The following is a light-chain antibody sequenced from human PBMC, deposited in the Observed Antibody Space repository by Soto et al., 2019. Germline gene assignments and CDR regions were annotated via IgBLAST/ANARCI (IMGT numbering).Light chain of an antibody. CDR2: GTS. J-gene: IGKJ1*01. Sequence: EIVLTQSPGTLSLSPGERVTLSCRASQSISNNHLAWYQQKPGQAPRLLIHGTSNRATGIPDRFSGSGSGTDFTLTISRLEPEDFAVYYCQQYGSSTTFGQGTKVDIK. CDR1: QSISNNH. CDR3: QQYGSSTT. V-gene: IGKV3-20*01.